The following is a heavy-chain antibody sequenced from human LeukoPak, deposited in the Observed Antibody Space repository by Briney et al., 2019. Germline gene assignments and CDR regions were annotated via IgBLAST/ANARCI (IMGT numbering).Heavy chain of an antibody. Sequence: SETLSLTCTVCGGSISSYYSSWIRQPPAKGLEWVRYIYYSGSTNYNPSLKRRVNLSVDTSKNQFSLKLSHVKAADTAVYYCARQKSVYGGNSGSVDYWGQGTLVTVSS. CDR1: GGSISSYY. D-gene: IGHD4-23*01. CDR2: IYYSGST. J-gene: IGHJ4*02. V-gene: IGHV4-59*08. CDR3: ARQKSVYGGNSGSVDY.